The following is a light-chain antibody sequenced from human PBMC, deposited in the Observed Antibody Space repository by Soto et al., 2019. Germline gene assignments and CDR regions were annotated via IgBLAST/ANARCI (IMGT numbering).Light chain of an antibody. CDR3: QSYDSSRSGSV. CDR2: GNS. J-gene: IGLJ3*02. Sequence: QSVLTQPPSVSGAPGQRVTISCTGSSSNIGAGYYVHWYQQLPGTAPKLLIYGNSNRPSGVPDRFSGSKSGTSASLAITGRQAEEEADYYCQSYDSSRSGSVFGGGTKLTVL. V-gene: IGLV1-40*01. CDR1: SSNIGAGYY.